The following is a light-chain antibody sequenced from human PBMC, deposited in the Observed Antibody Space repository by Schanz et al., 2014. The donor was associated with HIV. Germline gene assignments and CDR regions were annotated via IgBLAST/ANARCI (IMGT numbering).Light chain of an antibody. Sequence: EIVLTQSPGTLSLSPGERATLSCRASQSVSSSYLAWYQQKPGQAPRLLIYGASNRATGIPDRFSGGVSGTDFTLTISRVEPEDYAVYYCQQYGSLPWTFGQGTKVEVK. V-gene: IGKV3-20*01. J-gene: IGKJ1*01. CDR1: QSVSSSY. CDR2: GAS. CDR3: QQYGSLPWT.